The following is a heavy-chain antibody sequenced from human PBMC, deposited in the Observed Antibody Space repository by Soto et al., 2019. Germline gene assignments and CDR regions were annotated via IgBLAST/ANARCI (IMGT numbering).Heavy chain of an antibody. CDR3: ARDHPVGATDYFDY. Sequence: SVKVSCKASGGTFSSYAISWVRQAPGQGLEWMGGIIPIFGTANYAQKFQGRVTITADESTSTAYMELSSLRSEDTAVYYCARDHPVGATDYFDYWGQGTLVTVSS. D-gene: IGHD1-26*01. CDR1: GGTFSSYA. V-gene: IGHV1-69*13. J-gene: IGHJ4*02. CDR2: IIPIFGTA.